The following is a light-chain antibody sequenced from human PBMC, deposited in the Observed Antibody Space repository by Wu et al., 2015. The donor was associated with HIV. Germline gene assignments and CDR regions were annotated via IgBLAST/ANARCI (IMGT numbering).Light chain of an antibody. J-gene: IGKJ4*01. CDR3: LQDNNFPLT. Sequence: ATQMTQSPASLSASVGDRVTITCRASQGIRNNVAWYQQKPGKASDLLIYSASNLQSGVPSRFSGSGSGTHFTLTISSLQPEDLATYYCLQDNNFPLTFGRRDQGGDQT. V-gene: IGKV1-6*01. CDR2: SAS. CDR1: QGIRNN.